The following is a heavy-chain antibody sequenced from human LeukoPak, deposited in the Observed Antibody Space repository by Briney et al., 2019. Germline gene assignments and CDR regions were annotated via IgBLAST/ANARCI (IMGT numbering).Heavy chain of an antibody. V-gene: IGHV1-46*01. Sequence: ASVKVSCKASGYTFTSYYMHWVRQAPGQGLEWMGIINPSGGSTSYAQKFQGRVTMARDTSTSTVYMELSSLRSEDTAVYYCARDLNGDLPTAWGQGTLVTVSS. D-gene: IGHD4-17*01. CDR2: INPSGGST. CDR1: GYTFTSYY. CDR3: ARDLNGDLPTA. J-gene: IGHJ5*02.